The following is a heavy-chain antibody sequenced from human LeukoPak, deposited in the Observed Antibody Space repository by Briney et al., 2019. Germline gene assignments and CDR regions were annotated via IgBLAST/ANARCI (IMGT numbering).Heavy chain of an antibody. J-gene: IGHJ5*02. Sequence: SETLSLTCTVSGGSISSYDWSWIRQPPGKGLEWIGYIYYSGSTNYNPSLKSRVTISVDTSKNQLSLKLSSVTAAGTAVYYCARRDSGYETNWFDPWGQGTLVTVSS. CDR3: ARRDSGYETNWFDP. V-gene: IGHV4-59*08. D-gene: IGHD5-12*01. CDR2: IYYSGST. CDR1: GGSISSYD.